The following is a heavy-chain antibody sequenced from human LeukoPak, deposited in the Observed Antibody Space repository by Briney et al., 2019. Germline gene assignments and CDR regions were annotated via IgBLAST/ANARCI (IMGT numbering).Heavy chain of an antibody. D-gene: IGHD3-3*01. CDR3: AKEGGYDFWSGYYPDY. V-gene: IGHV3-23*01. CDR1: GFTFSSYA. J-gene: IGHJ4*02. Sequence: GGSLRLSCAASGFTFSSYAMSWIRQAPGKGLEWVSATSGSGGSTYYADSVKGRFTISRDNYKNTMYLQMNSLRAEDTAVYYCAKEGGYDFWSGYYPDYWGQGTLVTVSS. CDR2: TSGSGGST.